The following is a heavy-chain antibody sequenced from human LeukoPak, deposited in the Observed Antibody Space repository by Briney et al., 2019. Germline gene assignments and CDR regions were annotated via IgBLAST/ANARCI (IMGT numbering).Heavy chain of an antibody. CDR3: ASGTWGFYDTTVGVY. D-gene: IGHD3-22*01. CDR2: INHSGST. Sequence: SETLSLTCAVYGGSFSGYYWSWIRQPPGKGLEWIGEINHSGSTNYNPSLKSRVTISVDTSKNQFSLKLSSVTAADTAVYYCASGTWGFYDTTVGVYWGQGTLVTVSS. V-gene: IGHV4-34*01. J-gene: IGHJ4*02. CDR1: GGSFSGYY.